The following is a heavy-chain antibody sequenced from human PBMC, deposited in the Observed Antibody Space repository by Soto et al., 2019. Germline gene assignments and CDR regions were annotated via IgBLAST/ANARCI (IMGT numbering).Heavy chain of an antibody. CDR1: GYTFTGYY. D-gene: IGHD6-13*01. CDR3: ASYKRGSSWYENWFDP. Sequence: ASVKVSCKSSGYTFTGYYMHWVRQAPGQGLEWMGWINPNSGGTNYAQKFQGRVTMTRDTSISTAYMELSRLRSDDTAVYYCASYKRGSSWYENWFDPWGQRTLVTVCS. V-gene: IGHV1-2*02. CDR2: INPNSGGT. J-gene: IGHJ5*02.